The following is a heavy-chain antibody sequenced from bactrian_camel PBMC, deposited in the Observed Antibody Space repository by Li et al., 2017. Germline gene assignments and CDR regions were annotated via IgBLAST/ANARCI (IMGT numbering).Heavy chain of an antibody. V-gene: IGHV3S54*01. Sequence: LVESGGGSVQVGGSLRLSCTASPNMYSNNCTGWHRQAPGKEREGVASIFTGSGATYYPDSVRGRFTISRDDAKNTIYLQMNSLKAEDTAMYFCAAGQWYTDEYKYWGQGTQVTVS. J-gene: IGHJ4*01. CDR1: PNMYSNNC. CDR3: AAGQWYTDEYKY. D-gene: IGHD6*01. CDR2: IFTGSGAT.